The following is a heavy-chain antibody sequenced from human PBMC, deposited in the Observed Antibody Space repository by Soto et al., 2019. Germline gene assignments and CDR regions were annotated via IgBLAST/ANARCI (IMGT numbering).Heavy chain of an antibody. V-gene: IGHV2-5*01. CDR2: IFWNDDR. D-gene: IGHD3-10*01. CDR1: GFSLTTSGVG. Sequence: QITLTESGPTLVRPTQTLTLTCTFSGFSLTTSGVGVGGIRQPPGKAQEWLALIFWNDDRRYSPTLRNRITSTKDTSKNQVVLMMTNMDPVDTATYYCAHSRVGPGWIYGSPSYYWGYWGQGTLVTVSS. CDR3: AHSRVGPGWIYGSPSYYWGY. J-gene: IGHJ4*02.